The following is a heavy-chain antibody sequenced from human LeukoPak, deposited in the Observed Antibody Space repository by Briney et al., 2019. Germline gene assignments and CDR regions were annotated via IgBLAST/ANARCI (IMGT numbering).Heavy chain of an antibody. V-gene: IGHV3-23*01. CDR3: AKDLSGLI. D-gene: IGHD3-10*01. Sequence: GSLRLSCAASGFTFSSYAMSWVRQAPGKGLEWVSSISDSGYATYYANSVKGRFTISRDSSKNTVYLQMSSLRAEDTAVYYCAKDLSGLIWGQGTMVTVSS. CDR2: ISDSGYAT. CDR1: GFTFSSYA. J-gene: IGHJ3*02.